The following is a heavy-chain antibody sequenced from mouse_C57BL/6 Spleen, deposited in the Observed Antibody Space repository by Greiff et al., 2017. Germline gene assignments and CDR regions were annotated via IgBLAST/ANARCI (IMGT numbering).Heavy chain of an antibody. D-gene: IGHD2-12*01. CDR2: IYPGDGDT. CDR1: GYAFSSSW. CDR3: ARQLSGSMDY. J-gene: IGHJ4*01. Sequence: QVQLQQSGPELVKPGASVKISCKASGYAFSSSWMNWVKQRPGKGLEWIGRIYPGDGDTNYNGKFKGKATLTADKSSSTAYMQLSSLTSEDSAVYFCARQLSGSMDYWGQGTSVTVSS. V-gene: IGHV1-82*01.